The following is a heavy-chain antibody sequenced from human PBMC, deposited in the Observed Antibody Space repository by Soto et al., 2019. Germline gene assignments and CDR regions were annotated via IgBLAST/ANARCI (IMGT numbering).Heavy chain of an antibody. CDR2: IWYDGSNK. J-gene: IGHJ5*02. D-gene: IGHD3-10*01. V-gene: IGHV3-33*06. CDR1: GFTFSSYG. Sequence: GGSLRLSCAASGFTFSSYGMHWVRQAPGKGLEWVAVIWYDGSNKYYADSVKGRFTISRDNSKNTLYLQMNSLRAEDTAVYYCAKSRGLLWFGESAAWFAPWGQGTLVTVSS. CDR3: AKSRGLLWFGESAAWFAP.